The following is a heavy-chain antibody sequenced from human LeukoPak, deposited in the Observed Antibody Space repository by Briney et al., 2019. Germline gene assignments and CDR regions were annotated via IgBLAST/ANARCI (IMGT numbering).Heavy chain of an antibody. J-gene: IGHJ3*02. CDR3: ARVIGWNAFDI. D-gene: IGHD1-1*01. Sequence: GGSLRLSCAASGFTFSSYSMNWVRQAPGKGLEWVSSISSSSSYIYYADSVKGRFTISRDNAKNSLYLQMNSLRAEDTAVYYCARVIGWNAFDIWAKGQWSPSLQ. CDR2: ISSSSSYI. V-gene: IGHV3-21*01. CDR1: GFTFSSYS.